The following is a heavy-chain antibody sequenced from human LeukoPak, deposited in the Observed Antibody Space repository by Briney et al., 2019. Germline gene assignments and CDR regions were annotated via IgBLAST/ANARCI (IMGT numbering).Heavy chain of an antibody. CDR1: GGTFSSYA. J-gene: IGHJ6*02. CDR2: IIPILGIA. Sequence: SVKASCKASGGTFSSYAISWVRQAPGQGLEWMGRIIPILGIANYAQKFQGRVTITADKSTSTAYMELSSLRSEDTAVYYCARARYGDSFYGMDVWGQGTTVTVSS. V-gene: IGHV1-69*04. CDR3: ARARYGDSFYGMDV. D-gene: IGHD4-17*01.